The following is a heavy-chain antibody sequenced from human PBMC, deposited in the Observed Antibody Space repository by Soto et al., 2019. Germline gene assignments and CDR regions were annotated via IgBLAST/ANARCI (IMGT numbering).Heavy chain of an antibody. CDR2: ISLYSDGT. CDR1: GYTFSNYC. V-gene: IGHV1-18*01. D-gene: IGHD2-2*01. Sequence: ASVKVSCKTSGYTFSNYCITWVRQAPGQPLEWLGWISLYSDGTNYAQKFQGRVSMTTDTSTTTAYMELRSLRSDDTAVYYCARVVPGAEAWFGPWGQGTLVTV. J-gene: IGHJ5*02. CDR3: ARVVPGAEAWFGP.